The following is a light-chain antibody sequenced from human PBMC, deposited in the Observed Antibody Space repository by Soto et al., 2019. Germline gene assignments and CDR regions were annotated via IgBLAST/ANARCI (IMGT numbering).Light chain of an antibody. CDR1: QSVSDNY. V-gene: IGKV3-20*01. CDR3: QQYGNSPQT. Sequence: EIVLTQSPGTLSLSPGERATLSCRADQSVSDNYIAWYQQKPGQAPRLLIYGASSRATGIPDRFSGSGSGTDFTLTISRLEPEDLAVYFCQQYGNSPQTFGQGTKVELK. J-gene: IGKJ1*01. CDR2: GAS.